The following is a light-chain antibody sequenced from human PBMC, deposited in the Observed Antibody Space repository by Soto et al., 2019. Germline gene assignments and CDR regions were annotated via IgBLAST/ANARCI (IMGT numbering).Light chain of an antibody. CDR2: AAS. J-gene: IGKJ2*01. CDR1: QGISSY. Sequence: DIQLTQSPSFLSASVGDRVTITCRASQGISSYLAWYQQKPGKAPKLLIYAASTLQSGVPSRFSRSGSGTEFSLTISSLQPEDFATYYCQQLNSYPYTFGQGTKREIK. CDR3: QQLNSYPYT. V-gene: IGKV1-9*01.